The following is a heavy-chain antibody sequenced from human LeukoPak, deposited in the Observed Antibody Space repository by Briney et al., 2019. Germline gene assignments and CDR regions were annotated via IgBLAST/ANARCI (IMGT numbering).Heavy chain of an antibody. J-gene: IGHJ4*02. CDR3: ARGIYCSSTSCYTKPPAMRY. Sequence: ASVKVSCKASGYTFTSYDINWVRQATGQGLEWMRWMNPNSGNTGYAQKFQGRVTMTRNTSISTAYMELSSLRSEDTAVYYCARGIYCSSTSCYTKPPAMRYWGQGTLVTVSS. V-gene: IGHV1-8*01. D-gene: IGHD2-2*02. CDR1: GYTFTSYD. CDR2: MNPNSGNT.